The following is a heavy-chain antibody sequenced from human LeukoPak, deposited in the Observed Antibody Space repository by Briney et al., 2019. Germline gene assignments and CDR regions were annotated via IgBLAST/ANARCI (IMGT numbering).Heavy chain of an antibody. V-gene: IGHV3-23*01. CDR1: GFTFSSHA. D-gene: IGHD2-21*02. CDR3: ARDHDNCGGDCSPLDYNDY. CDR2: MSGNGRTT. J-gene: IGHJ4*02. Sequence: GGSLRLSCAASGFTFSSHAMTWVRQAPRKGLECVSTMSGNGRTTYYADSVKGRFTISRDNSRNTVYLRMNNLRGEDTAVYYCARDHDNCGGDCSPLDYNDYWGQGTLVTVSS.